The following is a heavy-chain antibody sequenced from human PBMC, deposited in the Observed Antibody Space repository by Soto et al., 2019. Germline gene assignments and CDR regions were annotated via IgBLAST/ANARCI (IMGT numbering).Heavy chain of an antibody. V-gene: IGHV3-49*04. Sequence: GVLRLSCTTSGFIFDDYAMTWVRQAPGKGLEFVAQIRNKATGGTTEYAASVRGRFTISRDDSKHIAYLQMNSMKAEDKAVYYCKKWPANGQSNFENWGQGPKVPVSS. CDR1: GFIFDDYA. D-gene: IGHD5-12*01. J-gene: IGHJ4*02. CDR2: IRNKATGGTT. CDR3: KKWPANGQSNFEN.